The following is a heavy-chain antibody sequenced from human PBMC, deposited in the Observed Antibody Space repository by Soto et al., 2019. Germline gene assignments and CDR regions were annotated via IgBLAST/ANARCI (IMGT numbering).Heavy chain of an antibody. Sequence: SETLSLTWTVSGDSITSADYYWSWIRQSPERGLEWIGYIYYRGSTDYNPSFQSRVTISVDTSKNQFSLRLRAVTAADTAGEYSVAYRLLFDFWGQGTPVTVSS. CDR2: IYYRGST. D-gene: IGHD1-26*01. CDR3: VAYRLLFDF. J-gene: IGHJ4*02. CDR1: GDSITSADYY. V-gene: IGHV4-30-4*01.